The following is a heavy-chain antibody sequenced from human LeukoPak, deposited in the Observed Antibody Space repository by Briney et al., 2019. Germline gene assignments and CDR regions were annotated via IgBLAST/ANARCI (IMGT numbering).Heavy chain of an antibody. V-gene: IGHV3-74*01. Sequence: GGSLRLSCAASGFTFSSYWMHWVRQAPGKGLVWDSRINGDGSSTTYADSVKGRFTISRDTANNTLYLQMNSLRAEDTAVYFCAREHWNDGLNWFDPWGQGTLVTVSS. D-gene: IGHD1-1*01. J-gene: IGHJ5*02. CDR2: INGDGSST. CDR1: GFTFSSYW. CDR3: AREHWNDGLNWFDP.